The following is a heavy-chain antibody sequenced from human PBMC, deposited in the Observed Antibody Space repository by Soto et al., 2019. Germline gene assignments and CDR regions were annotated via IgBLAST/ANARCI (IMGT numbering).Heavy chain of an antibody. J-gene: IGHJ4*02. CDR2: TYYRSKWSS. Sequence: SQTLSLTCAIWGDSVSSKNAAWHWIRQSPSRGLEWLGRTYYRSKWSSNYAVSVKSRITISPDTSKNQFSLQLRSVTPDDTAMYYCARTGYYLVDYWGQGTLVTVSS. CDR1: GDSVSSKNAA. V-gene: IGHV6-1*01. CDR3: ARTGYYLVDY. D-gene: IGHD3-9*01.